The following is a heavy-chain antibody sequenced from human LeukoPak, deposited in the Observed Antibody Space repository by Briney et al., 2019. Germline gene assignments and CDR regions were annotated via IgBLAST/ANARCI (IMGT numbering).Heavy chain of an antibody. CDR1: GYTFTSYY. J-gene: IGHJ4*02. CDR3: ARVRSYGYPGYYFDY. CDR2: INPSGGST. Sequence: GASVKVSCKASGYTFTSYYMHWVRQAPGQGLEWMGIINPSGGSTSYAQKFQGRVTMTRDTSTSTVYMELSSLRSEDTAMYYCARVRSYGYPGYYFDYWGQGTLVTVSS. D-gene: IGHD6-25*01. V-gene: IGHV1-46*01.